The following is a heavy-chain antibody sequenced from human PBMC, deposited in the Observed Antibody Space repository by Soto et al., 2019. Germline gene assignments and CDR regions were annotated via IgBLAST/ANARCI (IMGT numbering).Heavy chain of an antibody. CDR1: GGSISSGGYY. Sequence: SETLSLTCTVSGGSISSGGYYWSWIRQHPGKGLEWIGYIHYSGSTYYNPSLKSRVTISVDTSKNQFSLKLSSVTAADTAVYYCARGQGGDFDYWGQGTLVTVS. CDR2: IHYSGST. V-gene: IGHV4-31*03. CDR3: ARGQGGDFDY. D-gene: IGHD3-10*01. J-gene: IGHJ4*02.